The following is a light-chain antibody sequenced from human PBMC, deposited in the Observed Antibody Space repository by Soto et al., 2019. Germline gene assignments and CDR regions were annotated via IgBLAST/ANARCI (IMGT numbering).Light chain of an antibody. J-gene: IGKJ2*01. CDR1: PGIRND. CDR2: AAS. V-gene: IGKV1-6*01. CDR3: LQDYNYPLP. Sequence: AIPMTQSPSSLSASVGHIDTTTCRASPGIRNDLGWYQQKPGKAPKLLIYAASRLQSGVPSRFSGSGSGTDFTLTISSLQPEDFATYYCLQDYNYPLPFGQGTKLEIK.